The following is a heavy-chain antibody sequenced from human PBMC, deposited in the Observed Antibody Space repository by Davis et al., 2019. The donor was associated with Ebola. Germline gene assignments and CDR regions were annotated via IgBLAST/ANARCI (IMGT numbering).Heavy chain of an antibody. J-gene: IGHJ4*02. Sequence: SVTVSRMASGFTFTRSAVQWVRQARGQRLEWIGWIVVGSRNTNYAQKFQERDTITRDMSTSTAYMELSSLRSEDTAVYYWAAGGGYSSSWYLARFDYWGQGTLVTVSS. D-gene: IGHD6-13*01. CDR2: IVVGSRNT. V-gene: IGHV1-58*01. CDR3: AAGGGYSSSWYLARFDY. CDR1: GFTFTRSA.